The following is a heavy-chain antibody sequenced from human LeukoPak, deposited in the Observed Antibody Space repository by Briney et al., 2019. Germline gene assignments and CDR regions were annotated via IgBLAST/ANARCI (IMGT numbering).Heavy chain of an antibody. CDR1: GFTFSSSS. J-gene: IGHJ4*02. D-gene: IGHD3-10*01. Sequence: GGSLRLSCAASGFTFSSSSMNWVRQAPGKGLEWVSSISSSSSYIYFPDSVKGRFTISRDNAKNSLYLQMNSLRAEDTAVYYCARERGVLLWFGETTTFDYWGQGTLVTVSS. CDR2: ISSSSSYI. CDR3: ARERGVLLWFGETTTFDY. V-gene: IGHV3-21*01.